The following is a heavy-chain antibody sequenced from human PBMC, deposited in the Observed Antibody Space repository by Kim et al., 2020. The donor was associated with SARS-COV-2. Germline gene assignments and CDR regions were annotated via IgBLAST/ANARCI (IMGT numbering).Heavy chain of an antibody. CDR2: ISCSGSTI. D-gene: IGHD1-26*01. Sequence: GGSLRLSCAASGFTFSSYEMNWVRQAPGKGLEWVSYISCSGSTIYYADSVKGRFTISRDNAKNSLYLQMNSLRAEDTAVYYCARDFRGGGIVGATPNDAFGIWGRGTMVTVSS. CDR1: GFTFSSYE. V-gene: IGHV3-48*03. CDR3: ARDFRGGGIVGATPNDAFGI. J-gene: IGHJ3*02.